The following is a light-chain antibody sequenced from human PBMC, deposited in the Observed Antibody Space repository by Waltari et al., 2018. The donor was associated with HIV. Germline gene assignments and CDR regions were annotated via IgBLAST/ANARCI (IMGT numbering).Light chain of an antibody. CDR1: QGISSH. V-gene: IGKV1-9*01. CDR3: QQFNSYPLT. Sequence: DIQLTQSPSFLSASVGDRVTITCRASQGISSHLAWYQQKPGKAPILLIYAASTLQSGVPSSFRGSGSGTEFTLTISSLQPEDFATYYCQQFNSYPLTFGGGTKVEIK. CDR2: AAS. J-gene: IGKJ4*01.